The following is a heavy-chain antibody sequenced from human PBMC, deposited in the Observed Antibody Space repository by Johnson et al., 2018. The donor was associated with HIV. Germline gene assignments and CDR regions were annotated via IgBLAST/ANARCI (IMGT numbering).Heavy chain of an antibody. CDR3: AGSRDCSGGSCPDGFDI. D-gene: IGHD2-15*01. CDR2: ISGSGGST. CDR1: GFTFSSYA. Sequence: EVQLVESGGGLVQPGGSLRLSCAASGFTFSSYAMNWVRQAPGKGLEWVSTISGSGGSTYYADSVKGRFTISRDNSKNTLYLQMNSLRAEATAVYYCAGSRDCSGGSCPDGFDIWCQGTKVIVSS. J-gene: IGHJ3*02. V-gene: IGHV3-23*04.